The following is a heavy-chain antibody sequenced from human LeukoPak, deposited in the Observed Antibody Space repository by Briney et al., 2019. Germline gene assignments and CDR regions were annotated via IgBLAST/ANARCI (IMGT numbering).Heavy chain of an antibody. J-gene: IGHJ6*02. V-gene: IGHV3-9*01. CDR3: AKAMIGTTDYYYYGMDV. CDR1: GFTFDDYA. Sequence: PGGSLRLSCAASGFTFDDYAMHWVRQAPGKGLEWVSGISWNSGSIGYADSVKGRFTISRDNAKNSLYLQMNSLRAEDTALYYCAKAMIGTTDYYYYGMDVWGQGTTVTASS. D-gene: IGHD3-22*01. CDR2: ISWNSGSI.